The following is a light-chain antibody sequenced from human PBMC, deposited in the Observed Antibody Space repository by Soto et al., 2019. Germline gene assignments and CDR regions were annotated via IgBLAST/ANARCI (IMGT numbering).Light chain of an antibody. CDR2: EVN. Sequence: QSVLTQPASVSGSPGQSITISCTGSSSGVGGYKYVSWYQQHPGKAPKVMIYEVNNRPSGVSSRFSGSKSGNTASLTISGLQAEDEADYYCSSYTSSRTYVFGTGTKVTVL. CDR3: SSYTSSRTYV. V-gene: IGLV2-14*01. CDR1: SSGVGGYKY. J-gene: IGLJ1*01.